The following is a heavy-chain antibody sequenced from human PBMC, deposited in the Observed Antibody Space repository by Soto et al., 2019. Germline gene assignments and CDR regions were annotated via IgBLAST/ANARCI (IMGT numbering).Heavy chain of an antibody. J-gene: IGHJ5*02. CDR3: ARADISVIWFGDPGVWFDP. Sequence: PSETLSLTCTVSGGSISSGDYYWSWIRQPPGKGLEWIGYIYYSGSTYYNPSLKSRVTISVDTSKNQFSLKLSSVTAADTAVYYCARADISVIWFGDPGVWFDPWGQGTLVTVSS. V-gene: IGHV4-30-4*01. CDR2: IYYSGST. D-gene: IGHD3-10*01. CDR1: GGSISSGDYY.